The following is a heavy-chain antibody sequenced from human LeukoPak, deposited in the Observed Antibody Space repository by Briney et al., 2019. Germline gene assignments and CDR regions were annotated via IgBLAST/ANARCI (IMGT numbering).Heavy chain of an antibody. CDR1: GFTFSSYA. CDR2: ISGSGGST. CDR3: AKSFGYSSSWYRASWFDP. Sequence: GGSLRLSCAASGFTFSSYAMSWVRQAPGKGLEWVSAISGSGGSTYYADSVKGRFTISRDNSKNTLYLQMNSLRAEDTAVYYCAKSFGYSSSWYRASWFDPWGQGTLVTVSS. D-gene: IGHD6-13*01. V-gene: IGHV3-23*01. J-gene: IGHJ5*02.